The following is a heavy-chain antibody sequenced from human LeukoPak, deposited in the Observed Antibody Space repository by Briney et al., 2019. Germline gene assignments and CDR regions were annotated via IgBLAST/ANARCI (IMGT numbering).Heavy chain of an antibody. CDR1: GYTLTELS. CDR3: ATDPFTIFGVVKDY. V-gene: IGHV1-24*01. Sequence: GASVKVSCKFSGYTLTELSMHWVRQAPGKGLEWMGGFDPEDGETIYAQKFQGRVTMTEDTSTDTAYMELSSLRSEDTAVYYCATDPFTIFGVVKDYWGQGTLVTVSS. D-gene: IGHD3-3*01. CDR2: FDPEDGET. J-gene: IGHJ4*02.